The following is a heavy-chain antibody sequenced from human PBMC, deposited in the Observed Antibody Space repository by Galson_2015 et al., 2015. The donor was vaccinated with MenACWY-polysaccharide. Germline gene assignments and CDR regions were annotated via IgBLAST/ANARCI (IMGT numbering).Heavy chain of an antibody. CDR2: ITTKAKNYAT. D-gene: IGHD2-2*01. V-gene: IGHV3-73*01. J-gene: IGHJ4*02. Sequence: SLRLSCAASGFAFSGSPIHWVRQASGKGLEWIGRITTKAKNYATEYVASVKGRFTISRNDSNNTAYLQMSSLRTEDTAMYYCTTILPTAASFDYWGQGALVTVSS. CDR3: TTILPTAASFDY. CDR1: GFAFSGSP.